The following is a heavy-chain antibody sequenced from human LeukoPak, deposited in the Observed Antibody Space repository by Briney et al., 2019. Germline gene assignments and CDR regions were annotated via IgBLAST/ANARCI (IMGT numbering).Heavy chain of an antibody. J-gene: IGHJ6*03. D-gene: IGHD5-12*01. CDR3: ARSVATPYMDV. V-gene: IGHV1-46*01. CDR1: GYTFTSYY. Sequence: ASVEVSCKASGYTFTSYYMHWVRQAPGQGLEWMGIINPSGGSTSYAQKFQGRVTMTRDTSTSTVYMELSSLRSEDTAVYYCARSVATPYMDVWGKGTTVTVSS. CDR2: INPSGGST.